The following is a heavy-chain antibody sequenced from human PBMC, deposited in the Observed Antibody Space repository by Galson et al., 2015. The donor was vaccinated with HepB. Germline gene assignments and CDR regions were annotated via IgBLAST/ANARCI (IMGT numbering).Heavy chain of an antibody. CDR1: GFTFSSYG. D-gene: IGHD3-10*01. CDR2: ISYDGSNK. J-gene: IGHJ5*02. V-gene: IGHV3-30*03. CDR3: ARDGFMVQGVPPVHPNWFDP. Sequence: SLRLSCAASGFTFSSYGMHWVRQAPGKGLEWVAVISYDGSNKYYADSVKGRFTISRDNAKNTLYLQMNSLRAEDTAVYYCARDGFMVQGVPPVHPNWFDPWGQGTLVTVSS.